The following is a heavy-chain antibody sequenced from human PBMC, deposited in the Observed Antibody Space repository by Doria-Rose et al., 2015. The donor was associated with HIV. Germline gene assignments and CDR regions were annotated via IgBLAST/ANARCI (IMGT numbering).Heavy chain of an antibody. D-gene: IGHD6-13*01. CDR1: GVSLSSPGMG. V-gene: IGHV2-26*01. CDR3: ARIKSSRWYHKYYFDF. CDR2: NFSDDER. Sequence: SGPVLVKPTETLMLTCTVSGVSLSSPGMGVSWIRQPPGKALEWLAKNFSDDERSYKTSLKSRLTISRGTSKSQVVLTMTDMDPVDTATYYCARIKSSRWYHKYYFDFWGQGTLVIVSA. J-gene: IGHJ4*02.